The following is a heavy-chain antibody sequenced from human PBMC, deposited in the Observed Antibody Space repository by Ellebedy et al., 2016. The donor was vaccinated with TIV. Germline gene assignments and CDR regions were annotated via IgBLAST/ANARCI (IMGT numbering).Heavy chain of an antibody. D-gene: IGHD1-26*01. V-gene: IGHV5-51*01. Sequence: GESLKISXQGSGYIFTSYWIGWVRQMPGKGLEWIGIIYPGDSDTRYSPSFQGQVTISADRSTGTAYLQWSSLKASDTAMYYCARLVIGSVGATDYWGQGTLVTVSS. J-gene: IGHJ4*02. CDR1: GYIFTSYW. CDR2: IYPGDSDT. CDR3: ARLVIGSVGATDY.